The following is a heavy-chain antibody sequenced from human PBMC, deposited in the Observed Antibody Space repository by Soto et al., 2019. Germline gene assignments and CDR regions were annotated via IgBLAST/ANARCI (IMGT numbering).Heavy chain of an antibody. J-gene: IGHJ3*01. CDR1: GESFNGYY. Sequence: SETLSLTCAVYGESFNGYYWTWFRQPPGKGLEWVGEITHDGSTVNNPSLKSRVTISIDTSKNQFSLRLSPVTAADTAVYYCARGSGNDGAFYFFDVWGQGAMVTLSS. D-gene: IGHD2-21*01. CDR2: ITHDGST. CDR3: ARGSGNDGAFYFFDV. V-gene: IGHV4-34*01.